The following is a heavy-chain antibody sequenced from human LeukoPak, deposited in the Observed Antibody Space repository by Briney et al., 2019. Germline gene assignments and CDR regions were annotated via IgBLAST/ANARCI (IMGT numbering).Heavy chain of an antibody. CDR2: MNNDRSGT. CDR1: GLTLSNYW. CDR3: AREIMVSREWYFDL. V-gene: IGHV3-74*01. Sequence: GGSLRLSCAASGLTLSNYWMHWVRQAPGKGLVWVSRMNNDRSGTTYADSVRGRFTISRDNAKNTLYLQMNSLRVEDTAVYFCAREIMVSREWYFDLWGRGTLVTVAS. D-gene: IGHD2-21*01. J-gene: IGHJ2*01.